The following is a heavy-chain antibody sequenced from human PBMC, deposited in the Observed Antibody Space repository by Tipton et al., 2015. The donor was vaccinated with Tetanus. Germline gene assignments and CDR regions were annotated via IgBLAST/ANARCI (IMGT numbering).Heavy chain of an antibody. Sequence: TLSLTCTVSGGSLRDGDHYWGWIRQPPGKGLEWLAYISSSGSTNSNYSLKSRITISRDTSKNRFSLNLSSVTAADTAVYYCARVLRFSTLGGWSETFDIWGPGTKVIVSS. V-gene: IGHV4-61*03. D-gene: IGHD3-3*01. CDR1: GGSLRDGDHY. J-gene: IGHJ3*02. CDR2: ISSSGST. CDR3: ARVLRFSTLGGWSETFDI.